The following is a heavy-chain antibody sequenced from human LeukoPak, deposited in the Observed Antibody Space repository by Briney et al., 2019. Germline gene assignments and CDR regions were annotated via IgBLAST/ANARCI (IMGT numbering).Heavy chain of an antibody. D-gene: IGHD4-17*01. V-gene: IGHV4-38-2*02. CDR1: GYSISSGYY. Sequence: SETLSLTCAVSGYSISSGYYWGWIRQPPGKGLEWIGSIYHSGSTYYNPSLKSRVTISVDTSKNQFSLKLSSVTAADTAVYYCARDPDDYGDHEGWGQGTLVTVSS. CDR2: IYHSGST. J-gene: IGHJ4*02. CDR3: ARDPDDYGDHEG.